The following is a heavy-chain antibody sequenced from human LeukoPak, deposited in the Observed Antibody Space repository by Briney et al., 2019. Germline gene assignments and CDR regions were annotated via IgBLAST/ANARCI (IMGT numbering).Heavy chain of an antibody. J-gene: IGHJ4*02. V-gene: IGHV3-7*01. CDR1: GFTFSSYL. D-gene: IGHD3-10*01. CDR3: ASSGPYGYFDF. Sequence: PGGSLRLSCAASGFTFSSYLMNWVRQAPGKGLEGVAYIKHDGSDKKYVDSVKGRFTISRDNAKNTLFLQMSSLRVEDTAMYYCASSGPYGYFDFWGQGALVTVSS. CDR2: IKHDGSDK.